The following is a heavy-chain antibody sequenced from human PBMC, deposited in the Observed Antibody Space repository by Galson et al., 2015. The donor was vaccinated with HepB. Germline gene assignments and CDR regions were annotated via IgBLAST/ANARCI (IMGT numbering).Heavy chain of an antibody. CDR3: ARGSDQYDILTGYYSLGFDY. V-gene: IGHV1-46*03. CDR2: TNPSGGST. D-gene: IGHD3-9*01. Sequence: SVKVSCKASGYTFTSYYMHWVRQAPGQGLEWMGITNPSGGSTSYAQKFQGRVTMTRDTSTSTVYMELSSLRSEDTAVYYCARGSDQYDILTGYYSLGFDYWGQGTLVTVSS. J-gene: IGHJ4*02. CDR1: GYTFTSYY.